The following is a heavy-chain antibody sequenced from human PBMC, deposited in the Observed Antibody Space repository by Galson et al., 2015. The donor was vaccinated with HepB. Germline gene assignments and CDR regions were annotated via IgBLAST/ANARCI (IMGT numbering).Heavy chain of an antibody. Sequence: SLRLSCAASGFTFNDYYMSWIRQAPGKGLEWVSRIGTSGDYTNYADSVKGRFTISRDNSKNTLYLQMNSLRAEDTAVYYCARDRQDGSGSYGSSYYYMDVWGKGTTVTVSS. V-gene: IGHV3-11*05. D-gene: IGHD3-10*01. J-gene: IGHJ6*03. CDR1: GFTFNDYY. CDR2: IGTSGDYT. CDR3: ARDRQDGSGSYGSSYYYMDV.